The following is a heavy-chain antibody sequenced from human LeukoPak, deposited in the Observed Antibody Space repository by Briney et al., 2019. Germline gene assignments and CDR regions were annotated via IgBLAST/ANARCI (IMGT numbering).Heavy chain of an antibody. V-gene: IGHV3-33*01. D-gene: IGHD3-10*01. CDR3: ARLGSQNYFDY. CDR1: GFIFSRYG. J-gene: IGHJ4*02. Sequence: GGSPRLSCAASGFIFSRYGMHWVRQAPGKGLERVAVIWNDGTNKKYADSVQGRFTISRDNSKNTLDLQMNSLRAEDTAVYYCARLGSQNYFDYWGQGTLVTVSS. CDR2: IWNDGTNK.